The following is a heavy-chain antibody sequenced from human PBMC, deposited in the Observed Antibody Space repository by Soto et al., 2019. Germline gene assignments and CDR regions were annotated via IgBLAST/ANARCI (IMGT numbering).Heavy chain of an antibody. Sequence: LETLSLTCTVSGGSISSYYWSWIRQPPGKGLEWIGYIYYSGSTNYNPSLKSRVTISVDTSKNQFSLKLSSVTAADTAVYYCARRYGYYFDYWGQGTLVTVPS. J-gene: IGHJ4*02. D-gene: IGHD4-17*01. CDR2: IYYSGST. CDR3: ARRYGYYFDY. V-gene: IGHV4-59*08. CDR1: GGSISSYY.